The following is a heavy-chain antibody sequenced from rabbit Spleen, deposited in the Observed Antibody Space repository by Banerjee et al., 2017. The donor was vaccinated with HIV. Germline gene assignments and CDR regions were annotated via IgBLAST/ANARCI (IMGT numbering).Heavy chain of an antibody. Sequence: QSLEESGGDLVKPGASLTLTCKASGLDFSSSYWMSWVRQAPGKGLEWIGYINAGSASTYYASWAKGRFTISRTSSTTVTLQMTSLTAADTATYFCARSSSGITRSNLWGPGTLVTVS. J-gene: IGHJ4*01. D-gene: IGHD1-1*01. CDR1: GLDFSSSYW. CDR2: INAGSAST. V-gene: IGHV1S40*01. CDR3: ARSSSGITRSNL.